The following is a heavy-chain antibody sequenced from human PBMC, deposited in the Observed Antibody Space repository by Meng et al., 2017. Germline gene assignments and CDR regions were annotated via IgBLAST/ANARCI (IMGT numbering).Heavy chain of an antibody. Sequence: GESLKISCAASGFTFSSYWMSWVRQAPGKGLEWAANIKQDGSEKYYVDSVKGRFTISRDNAKNSLYLQMNSLRAEDTAVYYCARVGIVTMVRAYYFDYWGQGTLVTVSS. J-gene: IGHJ4*02. D-gene: IGHD3-10*01. CDR3: ARVGIVTMVRAYYFDY. CDR1: GFTFSSYW. V-gene: IGHV3-7*01. CDR2: IKQDGSEK.